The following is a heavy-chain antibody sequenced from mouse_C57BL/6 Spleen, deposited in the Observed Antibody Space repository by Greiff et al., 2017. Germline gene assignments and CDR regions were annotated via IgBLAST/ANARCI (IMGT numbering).Heavy chain of an antibody. D-gene: IGHD4-1*01. Sequence: VQLQESGAELVKPGASVKISCKASGYAFSSYWMNWVKQRPGKGLEWIGQIYPGDGDPNYNGKFKGKATLTADKSSSTAYMQLSSLTSEDSAVYFCARERLGRAMDYWGQGTSVTVSS. V-gene: IGHV1-80*01. CDR2: IYPGDGDP. CDR1: GYAFSSYW. J-gene: IGHJ4*01. CDR3: ARERLGRAMDY.